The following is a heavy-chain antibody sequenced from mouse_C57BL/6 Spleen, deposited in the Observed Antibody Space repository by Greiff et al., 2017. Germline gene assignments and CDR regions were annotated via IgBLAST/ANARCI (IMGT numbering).Heavy chain of an antibody. V-gene: IGHV1-22*01. D-gene: IGHD1-1*01. J-gene: IGHJ2*01. CDR2: INPNNGGT. Sequence: VQLKESGPELVKPGASVKMSCKASGYTFTDYNMHWVKQSHGKSLEWIGYINPNNGGTSYNQKFKGKATLTVNKSSSTAYMELRSLTSEDSAVYYCARWTTTVVVPFDYWGQGTTLTVSS. CDR3: ARWTTTVVVPFDY. CDR1: GYTFTDYN.